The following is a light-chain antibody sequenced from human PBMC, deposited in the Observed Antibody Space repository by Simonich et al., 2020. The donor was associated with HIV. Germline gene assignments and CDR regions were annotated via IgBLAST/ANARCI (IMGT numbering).Light chain of an antibody. CDR2: DVS. J-gene: IGLJ3*02. Sequence: QSALTQPASVSASPGQSITISCTGTSSDVRSHNRVSWYQQHPGKSPKRMIYDVSKQPSWVSTLFSASKSGNTASRTISWLPAEDEADYYCSSYTSSSTLVFGGGTKVTVL. V-gene: IGLV2-14*02. CDR1: SSDVRSHNR. CDR3: SSYTSSSTLV.